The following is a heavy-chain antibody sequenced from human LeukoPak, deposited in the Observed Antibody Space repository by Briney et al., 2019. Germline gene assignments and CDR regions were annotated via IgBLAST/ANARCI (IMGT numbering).Heavy chain of an antibody. D-gene: IGHD6-19*01. J-gene: IGHJ4*02. CDR2: ISWNSGSI. CDR3: AKDIGEQWLAFDY. Sequence: GRSLRLSCAASGFTFDDYAMHWVRQAPGKGLEWVSGISWNSGSIGYADSVKGRFTISRDNAKNSLYLQMNSLRAEDTALYYCAKDIGEQWLAFDYWGQGTLVTVSS. V-gene: IGHV3-9*01. CDR1: GFTFDDYA.